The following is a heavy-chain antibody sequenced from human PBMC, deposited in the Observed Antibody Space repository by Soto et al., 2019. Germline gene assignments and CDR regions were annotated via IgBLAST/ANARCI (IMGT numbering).Heavy chain of an antibody. CDR3: AKDQPDYDSSGLDY. Sequence: GGSLRLSCAASGFTFSSYGMHWVRQAPGKGLEWVAVISYDGSNKYYADSVKGRFTISRDNSKNTLYLQMNSLRAEDTAVYYCAKDQPDYDSSGLDYWGQGTLVTVSS. V-gene: IGHV3-30*18. D-gene: IGHD3-22*01. CDR2: ISYDGSNK. CDR1: GFTFSSYG. J-gene: IGHJ4*02.